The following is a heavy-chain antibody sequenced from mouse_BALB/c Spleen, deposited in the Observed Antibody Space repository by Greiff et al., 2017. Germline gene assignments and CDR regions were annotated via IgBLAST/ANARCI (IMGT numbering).Heavy chain of an antibody. CDR1: GFTFSSYA. V-gene: IGHV5-6-5*01. CDR3: ARGSHSDYDYAWFAY. Sequence: EVKVVESGGGLVKPGGSLKLSCAASGFTFSSYAMSWVRQTPEKRLEWVASISSGGSTYYPDSVKGRFTISRDNARNILYLQMSSLRSEDTAMYYCARGSHSDYDYAWFAYWGQGTLVTVSA. J-gene: IGHJ3*01. CDR2: ISSGGST. D-gene: IGHD2-4*01.